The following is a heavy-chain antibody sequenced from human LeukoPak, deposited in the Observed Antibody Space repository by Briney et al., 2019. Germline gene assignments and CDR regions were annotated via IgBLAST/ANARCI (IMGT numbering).Heavy chain of an antibody. V-gene: IGHV3-30*02. J-gene: IGHJ4*02. CDR3: AKDVTGDIVATIIDY. D-gene: IGHD5-12*01. CDR1: GFTFSSYI. CDR2: IRYDGSNK. Sequence: GGSLRLSCAASGFTFSSYIMNWVRQAPGKGLEWVAFIRYDGSNKYYADSVKGRFTISRDNSKNTLYLQMNSLRAEDTAVYYCAKDVTGDIVATIIDYWGQRTLVTVSS.